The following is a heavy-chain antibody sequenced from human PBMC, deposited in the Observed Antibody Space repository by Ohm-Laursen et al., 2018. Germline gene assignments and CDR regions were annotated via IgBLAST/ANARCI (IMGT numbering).Heavy chain of an antibody. D-gene: IGHD3-22*01. Sequence: SLRLSCSASGFTFDDYDMPWVRQAPGKGLEWVSGISWNSGSIGYADSVKGRFTISRDNAKNSLYLQMNSLRAEDTALYYCAKGGSMMGIVGAFDIWGQGTMVTVSS. V-gene: IGHV3-9*01. CDR2: ISWNSGSI. CDR3: AKGGSMMGIVGAFDI. J-gene: IGHJ3*02. CDR1: GFTFDDYD.